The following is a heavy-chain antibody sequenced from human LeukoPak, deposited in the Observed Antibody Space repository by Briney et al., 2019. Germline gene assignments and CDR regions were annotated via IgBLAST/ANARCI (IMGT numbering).Heavy chain of an antibody. J-gene: IGHJ4*02. D-gene: IGHD2/OR15-2a*01. CDR2: INSDGSWT. CDR1: GSYW. CDR3: VSFYETY. V-gene: IGHV3-74*01. Sequence: PGGSLRPSCAASGSYWMHWVRQAPGKGLVWVSHINSDGSWTSYADSVKGRFTISKDNAKITVYLQMNNLRAEDTAVYYCVSFYETYWGRRTLVTVSS.